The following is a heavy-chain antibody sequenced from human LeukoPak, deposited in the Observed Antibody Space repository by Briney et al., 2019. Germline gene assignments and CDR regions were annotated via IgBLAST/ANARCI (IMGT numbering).Heavy chain of an antibody. Sequence: ASVKVSCKASGYTFTGYYMHWVRQAPGHGREWMGWINPNRVGTNYAQKFQRRVTMTRDTSISTAYMELSRLRSDDTAVYYCARDRGRLRLGLFDFWGQGTLVTVSS. J-gene: IGHJ4*02. CDR1: GYTFTGYY. CDR2: INPNRVGT. V-gene: IGHV1-2*02. D-gene: IGHD4-17*01. CDR3: ARDRGRLRLGLFDF.